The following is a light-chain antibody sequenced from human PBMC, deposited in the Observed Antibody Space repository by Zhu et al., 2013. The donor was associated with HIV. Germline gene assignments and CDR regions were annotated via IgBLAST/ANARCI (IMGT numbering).Light chain of an antibody. CDR2: KTS. J-gene: IGKJ1*01. CDR3: QQYNSYPKT. CDR1: GNIYNW. V-gene: IGKV1-5*03. Sequence: DIQMTQSPSTLSASVGDRVTITCRASGNIYNWLAWYQQKPGKAPKLLIYKTSSLESGVPSRFSGSGSGTEFTLTVSSLQPDDFATYYCQQYNSYPKTFGQGTKVEIK.